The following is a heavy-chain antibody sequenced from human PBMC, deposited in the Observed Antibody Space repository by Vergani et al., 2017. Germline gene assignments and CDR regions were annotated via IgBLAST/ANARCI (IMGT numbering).Heavy chain of an antibody. Sequence: QVQLVQSGAEVKKPGSSVKVSCKASGGTFSSYAISWVRQAPGQGLEWMGGIIPIFGTANYAQKFQGRVTITADESTSTAYMELSSLRSEDTAVYYCASLNNYYDSRWGPTGLDYWGQGTLVTVSS. CDR3: ASLNNYYDSRWGPTGLDY. J-gene: IGHJ4*02. D-gene: IGHD3-22*01. CDR1: GGTFSSYA. V-gene: IGHV1-69*01. CDR2: IIPIFGTA.